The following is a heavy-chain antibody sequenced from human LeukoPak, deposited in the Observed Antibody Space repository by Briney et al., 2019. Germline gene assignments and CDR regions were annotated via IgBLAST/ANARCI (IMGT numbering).Heavy chain of an antibody. CDR2: ISGGGGTT. CDR1: GFTFSTYG. J-gene: IGHJ4*02. V-gene: IGHV3-23*01. Sequence: GGSLRLSCAASGFTFSTYGMSWIRQAPGKGLEWVSGISGGGGTTYYADSVKGRFTISRDNSKNTLFLQMNSLRAEDTAVYYCAKAWSTWYFDYWGQGTLVTVSS. D-gene: IGHD1-26*01. CDR3: AKAWSTWYFDY.